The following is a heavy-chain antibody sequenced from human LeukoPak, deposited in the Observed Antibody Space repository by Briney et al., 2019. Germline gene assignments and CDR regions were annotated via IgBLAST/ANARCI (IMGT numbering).Heavy chain of an antibody. V-gene: IGHV3-23*01. CDR2: ISGSGGST. CDR1: GFTFSTYA. Sequence: PGGSLRLSCAASGFTFSTYAMSWVRQAPGKGLEWVSAISGSGGSTYYADSVKGRFTLSRDNSKNTLYLQMNSLRAEDTAVYYCAKDLGYYYGSGSYYTPGYWGQGTLVTVSS. CDR3: AKDLGYYYGSGSYYTPGY. J-gene: IGHJ4*02. D-gene: IGHD3-10*01.